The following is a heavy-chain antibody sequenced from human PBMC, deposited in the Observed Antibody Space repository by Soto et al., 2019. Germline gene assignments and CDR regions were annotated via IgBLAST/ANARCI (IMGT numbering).Heavy chain of an antibody. D-gene: IGHD2-15*01. J-gene: IGHJ5*02. Sequence: GASVKVSCKASGFTFTSSAVQWVRQARGQRLEWIGWIVVGSGNTNYAQKFQERVTITRDMSTSTAYMELSSLRSEDTAVYYCAAVGMSSGGSSLKVDPWGQGTLVTVSS. CDR1: GFTFTSSA. CDR3: AAVGMSSGGSSLKVDP. V-gene: IGHV1-58*01. CDR2: IVVGSGNT.